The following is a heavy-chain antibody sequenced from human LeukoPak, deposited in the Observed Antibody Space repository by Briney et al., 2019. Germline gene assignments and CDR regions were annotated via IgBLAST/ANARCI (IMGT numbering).Heavy chain of an antibody. D-gene: IGHD6-13*01. J-gene: IGHJ4*02. V-gene: IGHV4-59*01. CDR2: IYYSGST. Sequence: SETLSLTCTVSGGSISSYYWSWIRQPPGKGLEWIGYIYYSGSTNYSPSLKSRVTISVDTSKNQFSLKLSSVTAADTAVYYCARDLAVAAAGGYWGQGTLVTVSS. CDR3: ARDLAVAAAGGY. CDR1: GGSISSYY.